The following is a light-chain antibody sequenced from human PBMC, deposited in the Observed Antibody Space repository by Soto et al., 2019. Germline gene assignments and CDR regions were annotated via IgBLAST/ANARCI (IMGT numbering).Light chain of an antibody. CDR1: TSDVGGYNY. J-gene: IGLJ1*01. Sequence: SALTQPRPVSGAPGQAVTISFTGTTSDVGGYNYVSWYQQHPGKAPKLMIYDVSKRPSGVPDRFSGSKSGNTASLTISGLQAEDEADYYCCSYAGSYTFVFGTGTRSPS. V-gene: IGLV2-11*01. CDR3: CSYAGSYTFV. CDR2: DVS.